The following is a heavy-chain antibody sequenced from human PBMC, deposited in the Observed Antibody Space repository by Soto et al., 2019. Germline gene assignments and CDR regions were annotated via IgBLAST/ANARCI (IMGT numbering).Heavy chain of an antibody. Sequence: QVQLVQSGTEVKKPGASVKVYSKASGYTVTDYYIHWVRQAPGQGLEWMGWIDPKNGGTIYAQKFQDRVTITRDTSISTAYKDLSRLTSDDTALYYCARDDYGIYPYWGQGTLVTVSS. D-gene: IGHD1-26*01. CDR3: ARDDYGIYPY. CDR2: IDPKNGGT. V-gene: IGHV1-2*02. CDR1: GYTVTDYY. J-gene: IGHJ4*02.